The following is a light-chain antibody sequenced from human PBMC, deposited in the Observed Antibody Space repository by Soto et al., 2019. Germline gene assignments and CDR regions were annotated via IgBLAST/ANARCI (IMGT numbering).Light chain of an antibody. CDR1: QSISRW. CDR3: ILYNIYLIT. CDR2: DAS. J-gene: IGKJ5*01. V-gene: IGKV1-5*01. Sequence: TRSLYTLSASVDERITINCWASQSISRWLAWYQQKPGKAPMLLIYDASSLKSGVPSRFSGSGSGTEFTLTIRRHQPDDLPPYYWILYNIYLITCCQGTLLEI.